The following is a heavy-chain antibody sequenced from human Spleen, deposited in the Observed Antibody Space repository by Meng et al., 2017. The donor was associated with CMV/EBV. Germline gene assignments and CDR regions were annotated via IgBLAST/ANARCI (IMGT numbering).Heavy chain of an antibody. J-gene: IGHJ4*02. Sequence: QVQVVRAGTGGKRPGRSLKVSCKASGYTFTSYGISWVRQAAGQGHEWMGWISAYNGNTNYAQKLQGRVTMTTDTSTSTAYMELRSLRSDDTAVYYCAIAAAGKRRPFDYWGQGTLVTVSS. V-gene: IGHV1-18*01. CDR2: ISAYNGNT. D-gene: IGHD6-13*01. CDR1: GYTFTSYG. CDR3: AIAAAGKRRPFDY.